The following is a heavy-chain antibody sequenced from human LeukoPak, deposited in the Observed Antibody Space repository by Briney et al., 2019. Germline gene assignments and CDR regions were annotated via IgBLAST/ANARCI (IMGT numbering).Heavy chain of an antibody. Sequence: PGGSLRLSCAASGFTFSSYWMHWVRQAPGKGLVWVSRINSDGSSTSYADSVKGRFTISRDNAKNTLYLQMNSLRAEGTAVYYCARAVDSSGYYSFDYWGQGTLVTVSS. CDR3: ARAVDSSGYYSFDY. J-gene: IGHJ4*02. D-gene: IGHD3-22*01. CDR1: GFTFSSYW. V-gene: IGHV3-74*01. CDR2: INSDGSST.